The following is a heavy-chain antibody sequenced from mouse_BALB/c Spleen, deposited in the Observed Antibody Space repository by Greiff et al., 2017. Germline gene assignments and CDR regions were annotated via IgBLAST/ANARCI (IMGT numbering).Heavy chain of an antibody. CDR1: GFSLNSYG. CDR3: ARAGWEGAYFDY. Sequence: QVQLKESGPGLVAPSQSLSITCTVSGFSLNSYGVHWVRQPPGKGLEWLGVIWAGGSTNYNSALMSRLSISKDNSKSQVFLKMNSLQTDDTAMYYCARAGWEGAYFDYWGQGTTLTVSS. V-gene: IGHV2-9*02. D-gene: IGHD1-1*02. J-gene: IGHJ2*01. CDR2: IWAGGST.